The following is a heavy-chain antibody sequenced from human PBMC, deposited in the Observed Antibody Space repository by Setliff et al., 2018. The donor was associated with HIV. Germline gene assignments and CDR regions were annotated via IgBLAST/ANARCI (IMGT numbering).Heavy chain of an antibody. CDR2: VYVAGTV. Sequence: SETLSLTCSVSGGSMSSGSYSWTWLRQPAGKEPELIGHVYVAGTVIYNPSLASRLTISIVPSKNQFSLDLTSVTAADTGKYYCARARTIGVSAVFFDPCGQGIPVTVSS. CDR1: GGSMSSGSYS. V-gene: IGHV4-61*09. CDR3: ARARTIGVSAVFFDP. J-gene: IGHJ5*02. D-gene: IGHD3-3*01.